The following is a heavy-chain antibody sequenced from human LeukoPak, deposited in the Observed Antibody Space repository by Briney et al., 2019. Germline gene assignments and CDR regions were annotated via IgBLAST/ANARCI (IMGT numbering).Heavy chain of an antibody. D-gene: IGHD3-9*01. CDR2: ISWNSGSI. V-gene: IGHV3-9*01. J-gene: IGHJ3*02. Sequence: GGSLRLSCAASGFTFDDYAMHWVRQAPGKGLEWVSGISWNSGSIGYADSVRGRFTISRDNAKNSLYLQMNSLRAEDTALYYCAKGHRYYDILTGYSQGNAFDIWGQGTMVTVSS. CDR3: AKGHRYYDILTGYSQGNAFDI. CDR1: GFTFDDYA.